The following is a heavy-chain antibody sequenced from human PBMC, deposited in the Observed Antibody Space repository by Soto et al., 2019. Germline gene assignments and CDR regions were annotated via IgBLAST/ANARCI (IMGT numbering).Heavy chain of an antibody. D-gene: IGHD4-17*01. V-gene: IGHV4-31*03. CDR2: MYYSGST. CDR3: ARLGDYGDYAIDF. CDR1: GGSISSGGYY. J-gene: IGHJ4*02. Sequence: KTSETLSLTCSVSGGSISSGGYYWSWIRQFPGKGLECIGYMYYSGSTYYNPSLRNRVTMSIDMSKNQFSLKLTSMTAADSALYYRARLGDYGDYAIDFWGQGTLVTVSS.